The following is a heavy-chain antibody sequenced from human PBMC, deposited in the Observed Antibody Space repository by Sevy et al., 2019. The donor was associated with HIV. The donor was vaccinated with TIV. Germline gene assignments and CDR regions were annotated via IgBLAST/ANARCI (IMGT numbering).Heavy chain of an antibody. V-gene: IGHV1-3*01. CDR3: GRSVIPTAIFDY. CDR2: INPGNGNT. CDR1: GYTFTSYA. J-gene: IGHJ4*02. Sequence: ASVKVSCKASGYTFTSYAIHWVRQAPGQRLEWMGWINPGNGNTKYSQKFQGRVTITRDTSASTTYMELSSLRSEDTAVYYCGRSVIPTAIFDYWGRGTLVTVSS. D-gene: IGHD2-2*01.